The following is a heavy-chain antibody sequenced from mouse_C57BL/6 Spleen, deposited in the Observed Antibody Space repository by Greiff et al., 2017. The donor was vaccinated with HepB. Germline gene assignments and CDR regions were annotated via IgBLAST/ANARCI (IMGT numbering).Heavy chain of an antibody. D-gene: IGHD1-1*01. V-gene: IGHV1-69*01. Sequence: QVQLQQPGAELVMPGASVKLSCKASGYTFTSYWMHWVKQRPGQGLEWIGEIDPSDSYTNYNQKFKGKSTLTVDKSSSTAYMQLSSLTSEDSAVYYCARGNYGSSCHWYFDVWGTGTTVTVSS. CDR3: ARGNYGSSCHWYFDV. J-gene: IGHJ1*03. CDR2: IDPSDSYT. CDR1: GYTFTSYW.